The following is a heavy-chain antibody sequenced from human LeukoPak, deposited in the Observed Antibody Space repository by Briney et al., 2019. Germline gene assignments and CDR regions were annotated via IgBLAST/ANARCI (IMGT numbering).Heavy chain of an antibody. CDR2: IKQDGSEK. Sequence: GGSLRLSCAASGFTFSNYAMSWVRQAPGKGLEWVANIKQDGSEKHYVDSVKGRFTISRDNAKNSLYLQMNSLRAEDTAVYYCARRGGWSGMDVWGQGTTVTVSS. J-gene: IGHJ6*02. V-gene: IGHV3-7*01. CDR1: GFTFSNYA. CDR3: ARRGGWSGMDV. D-gene: IGHD2-15*01.